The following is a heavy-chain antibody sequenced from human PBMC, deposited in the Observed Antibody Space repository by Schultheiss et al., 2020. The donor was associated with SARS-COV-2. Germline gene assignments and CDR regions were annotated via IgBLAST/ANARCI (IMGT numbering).Heavy chain of an antibody. CDR3: ARRMYSSSSGFDP. CDR2: INPNSGGT. CDR1: GYTFTGYY. D-gene: IGHD6-6*01. V-gene: IGHV1-2*06. J-gene: IGHJ5*02. Sequence: ASVKVSCKASGYTFTGYYMHWVRQAPGQGLEWMGRINPNSGGTNYAQKFQGRVTMTRDTSISIAYMEVSRLRSDDTAVYYCARRMYSSSSGFDPWGQGTLVTVSS.